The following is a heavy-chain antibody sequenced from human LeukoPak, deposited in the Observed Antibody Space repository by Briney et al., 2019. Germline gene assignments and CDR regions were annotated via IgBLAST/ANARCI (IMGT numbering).Heavy chain of an antibody. CDR3: ARGASASPSQFDY. CDR1: GFTVSSYW. V-gene: IGHV3-74*01. J-gene: IGHJ4*02. CDR2: INTDGSST. D-gene: IGHD3-3*01. Sequence: GGSLRLSCAASGFTVSSYWMHWVRQAPGKGLVWVSRINTDGSSTTYADSVKGRFTISRDNAKNTLYLQMDSLRAEDTAVYYCARGASASPSQFDYWGQGTLVTVSS.